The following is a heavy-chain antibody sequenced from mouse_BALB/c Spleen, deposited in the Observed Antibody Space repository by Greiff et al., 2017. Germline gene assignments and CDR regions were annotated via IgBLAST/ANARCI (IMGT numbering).Heavy chain of an antibody. V-gene: IGHV2-6-4*01. J-gene: IGHJ4*01. CDR1: GFSLSRYS. Sequence: VKVVESGPGLVAPSQSLSITCTVSGFSLSRYSVHWVRQPPGKGLEWLGMIWGGGSTDYNSALKSRLSISKDNSKSQVFLKMNSLQTDDTAMYYCATSLLRYAMDYWGQGTSVTVSS. D-gene: IGHD1-2*01. CDR2: IWGGGST. CDR3: ATSLLRYAMDY.